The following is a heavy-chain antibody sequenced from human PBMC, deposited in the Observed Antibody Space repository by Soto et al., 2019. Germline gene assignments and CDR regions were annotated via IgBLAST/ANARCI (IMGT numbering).Heavy chain of an antibody. J-gene: IGHJ5*02. D-gene: IGHD3-3*01. CDR1: GGSISSYY. CDR3: ARADHYDFWSGYYHWFDP. Sequence: QVQLQESGPGLVKPSETLSLTCTVSGGSISSYYWSWIRQPPGKGLEWIGYIYYSGSTNYNPSLKSRVTISVDTSENQFSLKLSSVTAADTAVYYCARADHYDFWSGYYHWFDPWGQGTLVTVSS. V-gene: IGHV4-59*01. CDR2: IYYSGST.